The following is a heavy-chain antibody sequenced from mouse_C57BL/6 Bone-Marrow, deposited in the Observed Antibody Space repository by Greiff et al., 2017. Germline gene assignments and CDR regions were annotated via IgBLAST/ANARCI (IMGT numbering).Heavy chain of an antibody. CDR2: IDPSDSYT. D-gene: IGHD1-3*01. Sequence: VQLQQSGAELARPGASVKLSCKASGYTFTSYGISWVKQRPGQGLEWIGEIDPSDSYTNSNQKFKGKSTLTVDKSSSTADMQLSSLTSEDSAVYYCAREKSSPLEWYFDVWGTGTTVTVSS. CDR3: AREKSSPLEWYFDV. CDR1: GYTFTSYG. V-gene: IGHV1-69*01. J-gene: IGHJ1*03.